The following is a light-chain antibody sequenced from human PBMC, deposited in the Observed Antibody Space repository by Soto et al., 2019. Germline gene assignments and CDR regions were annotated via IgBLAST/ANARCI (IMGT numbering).Light chain of an antibody. J-gene: IGLJ1*01. V-gene: IGLV2-23*02. CDR2: EVS. CDR3: CSYAGSSTYV. Sequence: SELTQPASVSGSPGQWIIISCPGTSIDVVSYNLVSWYQQHPGKAPKLMIYEVSKRPSGVSNRFSGSKSGNTASLTISGLQAEDESDYYCCSYAGSSTYVFGTGTKVTV. CDR1: SIDVVSYNL.